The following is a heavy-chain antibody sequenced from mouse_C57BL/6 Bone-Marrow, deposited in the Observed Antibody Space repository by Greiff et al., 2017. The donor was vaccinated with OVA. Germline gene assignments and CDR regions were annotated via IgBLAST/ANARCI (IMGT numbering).Heavy chain of an antibody. Sequence: EVQVVESGGGLVQPGGSLKLSCAASGFTFSDYGMAWVRQAPRKGPEWVAFISNLAYSIYYADTVTGRFTISRENAKNTLYLEMSSLRSEDTAMYYCARLDYYGSSFWYFDVWGTGTTVTVSS. J-gene: IGHJ1*03. CDR1: GFTFSDYG. V-gene: IGHV5-15*01. D-gene: IGHD1-1*01. CDR3: ARLDYYGSSFWYFDV. CDR2: ISNLAYSI.